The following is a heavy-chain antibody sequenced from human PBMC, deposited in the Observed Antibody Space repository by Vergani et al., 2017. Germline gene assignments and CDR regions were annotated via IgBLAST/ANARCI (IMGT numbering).Heavy chain of an antibody. CDR2: IYPGDSDT. CDR1: GYSFTSYW. J-gene: IGHJ6*02. V-gene: IGHV5-51*01. CDR3: GRHRGWGLVVVAATPWYYYYGMDV. Sequence: EVQLVQSGAEVKKPGESLKISCKGSGYSFTSYWIGWVRQMPGKGLEWMGIIYPGDSDTRYSPSIQGQVTISADKSISTAYLQWSSLKASDTAMYDCGRHRGWGLVVVAATPWYYYYGMDVWGQGTTVTVSS. D-gene: IGHD2-15*01.